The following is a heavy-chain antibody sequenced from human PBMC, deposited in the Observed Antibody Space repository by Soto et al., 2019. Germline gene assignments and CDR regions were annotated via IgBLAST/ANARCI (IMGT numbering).Heavy chain of an antibody. CDR2: IYYTGNT. V-gene: IGHV4-39*01. CDR3: ARLRSGPDNGWYWAFDY. J-gene: IGHJ4*02. CDR1: GGSISSSNYY. Sequence: SETLSLTCVVSGGSISSSNYYWGWIRQPPGKELELIGNIYYTGNTYYNPSLKSRVTISVDTSKSQFSLKLSSVTAADTAVYYCARLRSGPDNGWYWAFDYWGQGTLVTVSS. D-gene: IGHD6-19*01.